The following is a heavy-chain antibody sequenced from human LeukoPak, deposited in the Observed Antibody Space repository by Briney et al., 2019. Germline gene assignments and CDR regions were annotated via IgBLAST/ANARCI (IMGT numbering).Heavy chain of an antibody. CDR3: ARGSSSSRRDWYFDL. J-gene: IGHJ2*01. CDR2: IYYSGST. CDR1: GSSISSYY. Sequence: PSETLSLTCTVSGSSISSYYWSWIRQPPGKGLEWIGYIYYSGSTNYNPSLKSRVTISVDTSKNQFSLKLSSVTAADTAVYYCARGSSSSRRDWYFDLWGRGTLVTVSS. V-gene: IGHV4-59*01. D-gene: IGHD6-6*01.